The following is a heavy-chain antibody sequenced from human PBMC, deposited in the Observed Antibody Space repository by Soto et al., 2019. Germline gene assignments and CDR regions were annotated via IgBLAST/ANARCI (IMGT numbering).Heavy chain of an antibody. J-gene: IGHJ5*02. CDR1: GGSISSYY. CDR3: ARTDSSGYYYRRWFDP. Sequence: ASETLSLTCTVSGGSISSYYWSWIRQPPGKGLEWIGYIYYSGSTNYNPSLKSRVTISVDTSKNQFSLKLSSVTAADTAVYYCARTDSSGYYYRRWFDPWGQGTLVTVSS. CDR2: IYYSGST. V-gene: IGHV4-59*01. D-gene: IGHD3-22*01.